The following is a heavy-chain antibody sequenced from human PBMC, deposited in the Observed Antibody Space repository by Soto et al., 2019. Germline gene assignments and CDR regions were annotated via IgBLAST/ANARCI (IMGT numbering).Heavy chain of an antibody. CDR2: INQDGGVT. J-gene: IGHJ4*02. CDR3: ARYYRGSGRYFFDY. V-gene: IGHV3-7*03. Sequence: GSLRLSCVASGFTFISSFMGWIRQAPGKGLEWVANINQDGGVTYYVDSVEGRFTISRDNTKDSLYLQMNSLRGEDTAIYYCARYYRGSGRYFFDYWGQGTPVTVSS. D-gene: IGHD6-19*01. CDR1: GFTFISSF.